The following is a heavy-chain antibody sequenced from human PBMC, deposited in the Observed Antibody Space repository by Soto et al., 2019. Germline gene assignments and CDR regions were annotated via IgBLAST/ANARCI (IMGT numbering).Heavy chain of an antibody. J-gene: IGHJ3*02. CDR2: IYYSGST. CDR1: GGSISSSSYY. Sequence: QLQLQESGPGLVKPSETLSLTCTVSGGSISSSSYYWGWIRQPPGKGLEWIGSIYYSGSTYYNPSLKSRVTISVDTSKNQFSLKLSSVTAADTAVYYCARRENGGLNFNDAFDIWGQGTMVTVSS. V-gene: IGHV4-39*01. CDR3: ARRENGGLNFNDAFDI. D-gene: IGHD2-15*01.